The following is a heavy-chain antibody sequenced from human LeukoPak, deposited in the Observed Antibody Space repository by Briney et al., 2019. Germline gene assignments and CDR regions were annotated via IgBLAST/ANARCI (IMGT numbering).Heavy chain of an antibody. CDR3: ARDGTYCTNGVCYANWFDP. CDR2: IYTSGST. CDR1: GGSISSYY. Sequence: SETLSLTCTVSGGSISSYYWSWIRQPAGKGLERIGRIYTSGSTNYNPSLKSRVTMSVDTSKNQFSLKLSSVTAADTAVYYCARDGTYCTNGVCYANWFDPWGQGTLVTVSS. J-gene: IGHJ5*02. D-gene: IGHD2-8*01. V-gene: IGHV4-4*07.